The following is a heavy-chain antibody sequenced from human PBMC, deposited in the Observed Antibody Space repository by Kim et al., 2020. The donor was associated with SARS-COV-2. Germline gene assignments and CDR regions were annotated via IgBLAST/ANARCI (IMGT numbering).Heavy chain of an antibody. J-gene: IGHJ2*01. D-gene: IGHD5-18*01. Sequence: SETLSLTCTVSGGSMSRYYWSWIRQPPGQGLEWIGYIYYAGGTNYNPSLRSRVTILVDTSKNQFSPELTSLTAADTAVYFCARSLNTGASASGYFDLW. CDR2: IYYAGGT. V-gene: IGHV4-59*01. CDR3: ARSLNTGASASGYFDL. CDR1: GGSMSRYY.